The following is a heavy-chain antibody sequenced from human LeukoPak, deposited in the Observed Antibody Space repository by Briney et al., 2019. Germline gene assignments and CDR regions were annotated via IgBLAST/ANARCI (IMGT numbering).Heavy chain of an antibody. D-gene: IGHD5-24*01. V-gene: IGHV3-53*01. Sequence: GGSLRLSCAASGFTVSNNYMSWVRQASGKGLEWISVIYSVGTAYYADSVQGRFSISRDSSKNTLYLQMNSLRADDTAVYYCAGSTDGYNNLDYWGQGTLVTVSS. CDR3: AGSTDGYNNLDY. J-gene: IGHJ4*02. CDR1: GFTVSNNY. CDR2: IYSVGTA.